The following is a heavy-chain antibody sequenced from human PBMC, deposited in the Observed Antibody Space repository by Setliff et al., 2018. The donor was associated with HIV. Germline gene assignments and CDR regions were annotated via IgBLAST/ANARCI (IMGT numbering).Heavy chain of an antibody. J-gene: IGHJ4*02. CDR2: ISAYNGNT. Sequence: EASVKVSCKASGYTFTNYGISWVRQAPGQGLEWMGWISAYNGNTNYAQEVQGRVTLTTDTSTSTAYMELSSLRSEGTAVYYCARETEVKGYYDSSGSWGLGYWGQGTLVTVSS. CDR1: GYTFTNYG. CDR3: ARETEVKGYYDSSGSWGLGY. V-gene: IGHV1-18*01. D-gene: IGHD3-22*01.